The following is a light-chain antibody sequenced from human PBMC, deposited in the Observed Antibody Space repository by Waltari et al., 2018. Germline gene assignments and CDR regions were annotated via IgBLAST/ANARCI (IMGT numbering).Light chain of an antibody. CDR2: GTS. Sequence: DIQMTHSPSSLSASVGDRVTITCRASQVLNNYVAWIQQKPGKAPKSLMYGTSRLEGGVPSRFSGSGSGTDFTLTISSLQPEDFATYYCQQYSTYPPTFGQGTKVDVK. CDR1: QVLNNY. V-gene: IGKV1-16*01. CDR3: QQYSTYPPT. J-gene: IGKJ1*01.